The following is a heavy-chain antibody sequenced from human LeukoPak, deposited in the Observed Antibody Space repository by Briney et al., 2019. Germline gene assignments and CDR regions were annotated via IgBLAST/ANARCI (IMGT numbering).Heavy chain of an antibody. D-gene: IGHD6-25*01. CDR3: ASARLGSGLEGAFDI. J-gene: IGHJ3*02. CDR2: IYYSGST. CDR1: GGSISSYF. V-gene: IGHV4-59*01. Sequence: SETLSLTCTVSGGSISSYFWSWIRQPPGKGLEWIGYIYYSGSTNYNPSLTSRVTISVDTSKNQFSLKLSSVTAADTAVYYCASARLGSGLEGAFDIWGQGTMVTVSS.